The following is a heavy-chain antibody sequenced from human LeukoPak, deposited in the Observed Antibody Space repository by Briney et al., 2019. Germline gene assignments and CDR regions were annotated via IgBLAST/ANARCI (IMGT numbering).Heavy chain of an antibody. D-gene: IGHD3-10*01. Sequence: SETLSLTCAVYGGSFTGYYWSWIRQPPGKGLEWIGEINHSGSTNYNPSLKSRVIISVDTSKNQFSLKLSSVTAADTAVYYCARLPPSGRYPRFDYWGQGTLVTVSS. J-gene: IGHJ4*02. V-gene: IGHV4-34*01. CDR3: ARLPPSGRYPRFDY. CDR2: INHSGST. CDR1: GGSFTGYY.